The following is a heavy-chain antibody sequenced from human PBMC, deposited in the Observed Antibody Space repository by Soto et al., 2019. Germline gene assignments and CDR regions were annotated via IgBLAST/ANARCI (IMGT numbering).Heavy chain of an antibody. CDR1: GFTFSSYA. V-gene: IGHV3-30-3*01. CDR2: ISYDGSNK. CDR3: ARDRSSSSAYYYGMDV. J-gene: IGHJ6*02. D-gene: IGHD6-6*01. Sequence: LRLSCAASGFTFSSYAMHRVRQAPGKGLEWVAVISYDGSNKYYADSVKGRFTISRDNSKNTLYLQMNSLRAEDTAVYYCARDRSSSSAYYYGMDVWGQGTTVTVSS.